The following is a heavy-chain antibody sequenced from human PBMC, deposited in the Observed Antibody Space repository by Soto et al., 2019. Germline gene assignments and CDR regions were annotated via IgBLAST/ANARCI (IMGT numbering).Heavy chain of an antibody. V-gene: IGHV1-69*02. J-gene: IGHJ3*02. CDR1: GGTFSSYT. CDR3: AREGYCSSTSCTDDAFDI. CDR2: IIPILGIA. Sequence: SVKVSCKASGGTFSSYTISWVRQAPGQGLERIGRIIPILGIANYAQKFQGRVTITADKSTSTAYMELSSLRSEDTAVYYCAREGYCSSTSCTDDAFDIWGQGTMVTVSS. D-gene: IGHD2-2*01.